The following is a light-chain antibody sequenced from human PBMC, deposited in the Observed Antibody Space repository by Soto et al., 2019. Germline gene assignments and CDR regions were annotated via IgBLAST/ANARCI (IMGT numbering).Light chain of an antibody. CDR3: SSFAGGGNPVL. V-gene: IGLV2-8*01. CDR2: EVT. CDR1: SSDVGGYNY. J-gene: IGLJ2*01. Sequence: QSALTQPPSASGSLGQSVTISCTGTSSDVGGYNYVSWHQQHPDKAPKLMIYEVTKRPSGVPDRFFGSKSGNTASLTVSGLQAEDEADYYCSSFAGGGNPVLFGGGTKLTVL.